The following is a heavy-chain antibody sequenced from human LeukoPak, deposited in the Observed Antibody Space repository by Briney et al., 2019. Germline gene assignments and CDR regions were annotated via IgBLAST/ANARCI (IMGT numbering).Heavy chain of an antibody. Sequence: SETLSLTCTVSGGSVSSGSYYWSWIRQPPGKGLEWIGYIYYSGSTNYNPSLKSRVTISVDTSKNQFSLKLSSVTAADTAVYYCAREVVVVAATPHNWFDPWGQGTLVTVSS. D-gene: IGHD2-15*01. CDR1: GGSVSSGSYY. V-gene: IGHV4-61*01. J-gene: IGHJ5*02. CDR3: AREVVVVAATPHNWFDP. CDR2: IYYSGST.